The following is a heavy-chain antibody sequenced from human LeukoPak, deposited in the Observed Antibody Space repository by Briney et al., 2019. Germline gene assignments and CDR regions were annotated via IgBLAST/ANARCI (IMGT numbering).Heavy chain of an antibody. CDR1: GFTFSSYW. V-gene: IGHV3-30-3*01. J-gene: IGHJ3*02. CDR3: ARARLRYDAFDI. CDR2: ISYDGSNK. D-gene: IGHD4-17*01. Sequence: GGSLRLSCAASGFTFSSYWMHWVRQAPGKGLEWVAVISYDGSNKYYADSVKGRFTISRDNSKNTLYLQMNSLRAEDTAVYYCARARLRYDAFDIWGQGTMVTVSS.